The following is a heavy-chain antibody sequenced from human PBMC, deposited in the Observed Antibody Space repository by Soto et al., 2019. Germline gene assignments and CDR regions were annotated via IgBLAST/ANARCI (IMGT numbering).Heavy chain of an antibody. V-gene: IGHV4-59*01. D-gene: IGHD6-19*01. J-gene: IGHJ4*02. CDR1: GGSISSYY. Sequence: SETLSLTCTVSGGSISSYYWSWIRQPPGKGLEWIGYIYYSGSTNYNPSLKSRVTISVDTSKNQFSLKLSSVTAADTAVYYCARALTLSSSGWIDYWGQGTLVTVSS. CDR2: IYYSGST. CDR3: ARALTLSSSGWIDY.